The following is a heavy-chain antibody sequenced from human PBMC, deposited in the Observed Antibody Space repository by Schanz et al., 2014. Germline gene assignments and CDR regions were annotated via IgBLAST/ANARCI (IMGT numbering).Heavy chain of an antibody. CDR2: ITGASDHI. V-gene: IGHV3-23*01. Sequence: EVQLLESGGGLVQPGGSLRLSCAASGFTFGDYAMTWVRQAPGKGLEWVSGITGASDHIDYADSVKGRFTISRDNSKNTLYLQMNSLRAEDTAVYYCAKGRFGELSAFDIWGQGTMVTVSS. CDR3: AKGRFGELSAFDI. J-gene: IGHJ3*02. CDR1: GFTFGDYA. D-gene: IGHD3-10*01.